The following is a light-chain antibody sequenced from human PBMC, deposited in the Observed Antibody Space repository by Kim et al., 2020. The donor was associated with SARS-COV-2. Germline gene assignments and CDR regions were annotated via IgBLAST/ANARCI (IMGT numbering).Light chain of an antibody. V-gene: IGLV3-19*01. CDR2: GKN. Sequence: SSELTQDSAVSVALGQTVRITCQGDSIRYYYANWYQQKPGQAPVLVMYGKNMRPSGISGRFSGSSLGNTASLTITGAQAEDDADYIFNFRDGEHRWVFGGGTQLTVL. CDR3: NFRDGEHRWV. CDR1: SIRYYY. J-gene: IGLJ3*02.